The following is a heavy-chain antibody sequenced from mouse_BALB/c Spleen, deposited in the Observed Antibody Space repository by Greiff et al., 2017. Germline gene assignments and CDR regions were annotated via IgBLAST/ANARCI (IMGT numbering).Heavy chain of an antibody. D-gene: IGHD1-1*01. CDR3: ARDYDSSFAWFAY. J-gene: IGHJ3*01. V-gene: IGHV1-80*01. Sequence: QVQLKQSGAELVRPGSSVKISCKASGYAFSSYWMNWVKQRPGQGLEWIGQIYPGDGVTNYNGKFKGKATLTAAKSSSTAYMQLSSLTSEDSAVYFCARDYDSSFAWFAYWGQGTLVTVSA. CDR1: GYAFSSYW. CDR2: IYPGDGVT.